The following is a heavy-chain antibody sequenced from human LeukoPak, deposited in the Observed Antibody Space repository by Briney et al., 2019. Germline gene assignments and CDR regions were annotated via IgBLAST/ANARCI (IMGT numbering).Heavy chain of an antibody. D-gene: IGHD6-13*01. CDR2: ISSKAYGGTT. CDR3: TKDLYSSSWYSTYYYGMDV. Sequence: GGSLRLSCRASGFTFGDYATSWFRQAPGKGLEWVGFISSKAYGGTTEYAASVKGRFTISRDDSKSIAYLQMNSLKTEDTAVYYCTKDLYSSSWYSTYYYGMDVWGQGTTVTVSS. CDR1: GFTFGDYA. J-gene: IGHJ6*02. V-gene: IGHV3-49*03.